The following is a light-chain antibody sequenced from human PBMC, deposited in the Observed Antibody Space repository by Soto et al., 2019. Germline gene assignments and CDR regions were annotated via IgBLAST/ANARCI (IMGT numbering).Light chain of an antibody. CDR3: QQSYSSSWT. CDR1: QSISSY. Sequence: DIQMTQSPSSLSASVGDRVTITCRASQSISSYLNWYQQKPGKAPKLLIYEASTLQSGVPSRFSGSGSGTDFTLTISSLQPEDFATYSCQQSYSSSWTFGQGTKVDI. V-gene: IGKV1-39*01. J-gene: IGKJ1*01. CDR2: EAS.